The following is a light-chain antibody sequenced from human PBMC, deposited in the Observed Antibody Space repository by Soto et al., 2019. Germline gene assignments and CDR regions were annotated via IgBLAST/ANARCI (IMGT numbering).Light chain of an antibody. CDR1: QSISSW. V-gene: IGKV1-5*01. CDR2: DAS. J-gene: IGKJ4*01. Sequence: DIQMTQSPSTLSASVGDRVTITCRASQSISSWLAWYQQKPGKALKLLIYDASSLESGVPSRFSGSGSGTEFTLTISSLQPDDFATYYCQQYNSYSITFGGGTKVEIK. CDR3: QQYNSYSIT.